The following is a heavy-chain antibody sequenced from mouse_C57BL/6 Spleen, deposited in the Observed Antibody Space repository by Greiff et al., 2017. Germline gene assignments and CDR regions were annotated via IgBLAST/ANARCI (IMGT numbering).Heavy chain of an antibody. CDR3: ARFIYDYPRYFDY. CDR1: GYAFSSSW. CDR2: IYPGDGDT. Sequence: VQLQQSGPELVKPGASVKISCKASGYAFSSSWMNWVKQRPGKGLEWIGRIYPGDGDTNYNGKFKGKATLTADKSSSTAYMQLSSLTSEDSAVYFCARFIYDYPRYFDYWGQGTTLTVSS. D-gene: IGHD2-4*01. J-gene: IGHJ2*01. V-gene: IGHV1-82*01.